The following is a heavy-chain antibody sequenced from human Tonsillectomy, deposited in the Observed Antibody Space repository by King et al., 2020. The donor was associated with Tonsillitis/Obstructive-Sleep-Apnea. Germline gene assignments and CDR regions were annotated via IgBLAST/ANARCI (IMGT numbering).Heavy chain of an antibody. D-gene: IGHD3-22*01. V-gene: IGHV3-9*01. CDR1: GFIFDNYA. CDR3: AKEIGPSIVVPQPFDF. J-gene: IGHJ4*02. CDR2: ISWNSGHI. Sequence: VQLVESGGGLAQPGRSLRLSCAASGFIFDNYAMHWVRQIPGKGLEWVSGISWNSGHIGYADSVKGRFTISRDNAKNSLYLQMHSLRAEDTAFYYCAKEIGPSIVVPQPFDFWGQGTLVTVSS.